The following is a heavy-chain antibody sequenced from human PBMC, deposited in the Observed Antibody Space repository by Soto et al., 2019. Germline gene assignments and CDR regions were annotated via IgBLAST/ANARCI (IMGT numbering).Heavy chain of an antibody. Sequence: EVQLVESGGGLVQPGGSLRLSCAASGFTFSSYDMHWVRQATGKGLEWVSAIGTAGDTYYPGSVKGRFTISRENAKNSLYLQMNSLRAGDTAVYYCARGDSSSWSPYYSGMDVWGQGTTVTVSS. CDR2: IGTAGDT. CDR1: GFTFSSYD. V-gene: IGHV3-13*01. CDR3: ARGDSSSWSPYYSGMDV. J-gene: IGHJ6*02. D-gene: IGHD6-13*01.